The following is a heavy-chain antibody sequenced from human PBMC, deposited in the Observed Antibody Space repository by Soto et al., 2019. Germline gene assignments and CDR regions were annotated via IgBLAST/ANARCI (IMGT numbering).Heavy chain of an antibody. CDR3: ARDRSSGYSYGYWIGFWFDP. J-gene: IGHJ5*02. CDR2: IIPIFGTA. Sequence: QVQLVQSGAEVKKPGSSAKVSCKASGGTFSSYAISWVRQAPGQGLEWMGGIIPIFGTANYAQKFQGRVTITADESTSPAYRELSSLRSEDTAVYYGARDRSSGYSYGYWIGFWFDPWGQGTMVTVSS. D-gene: IGHD5-18*01. V-gene: IGHV1-69*01. CDR1: GGTFSSYA.